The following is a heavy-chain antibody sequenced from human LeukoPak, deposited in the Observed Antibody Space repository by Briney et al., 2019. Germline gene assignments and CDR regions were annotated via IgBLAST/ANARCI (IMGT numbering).Heavy chain of an antibody. CDR1: RGTFSNYA. J-gene: IGHJ4*02. Sequence: ASVKVSCKASRGTFSNYAISWVRQAPGQGLEWMGGIIPIFGTANYAQKFQGRVTITADESTSTAYMELSSLRSEDTAVYYCARERSEMATTHFDYWGQGTLVTVSS. D-gene: IGHD5-24*01. V-gene: IGHV1-69*13. CDR2: IIPIFGTA. CDR3: ARERSEMATTHFDY.